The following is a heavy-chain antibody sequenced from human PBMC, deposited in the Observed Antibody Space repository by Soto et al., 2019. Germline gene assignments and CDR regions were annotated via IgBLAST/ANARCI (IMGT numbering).Heavy chain of an antibody. J-gene: IGHJ2*01. D-gene: IGHD6-13*01. CDR1: GFTFSRYS. CDR3: ARDRSSSWTNWYFDL. V-gene: IGHV3-48*01. CDR2: ISSSSSTI. Sequence: EVQLVESGGGLVQPGGSLRLSCAASGFTFSRYSMNWVRQAPGKGLEWVSYISSSSSTIYYADSVKGRFTISRDNAKNSLYLQMNSLRAEDTAVYYCARDRSSSWTNWYFDLWGRGTLVTVSS.